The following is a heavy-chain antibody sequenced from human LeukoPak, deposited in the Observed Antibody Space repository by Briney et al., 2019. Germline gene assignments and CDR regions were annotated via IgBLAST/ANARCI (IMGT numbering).Heavy chain of an antibody. CDR1: GFTFSDYY. CDR3: ARDYSGYDRSSPDV. D-gene: IGHD5-12*01. Sequence: GGSLRLSCAASGFTFSDYYMSWIRQAPGKGLEWVSFISSGGSTIYYADSVKGRFTISRDNAKNSLYLQMNSLRAEDTAVYYCARDYSGYDRSSPDVWGQGTTVAVSS. V-gene: IGHV3-11*01. CDR2: ISSGGSTI. J-gene: IGHJ6*02.